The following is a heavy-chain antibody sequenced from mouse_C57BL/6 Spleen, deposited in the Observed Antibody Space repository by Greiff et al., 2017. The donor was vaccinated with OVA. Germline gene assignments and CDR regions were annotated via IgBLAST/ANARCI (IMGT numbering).Heavy chain of an antibody. CDR3: ARCSRNTRDAMDY. Sequence: VQLQESGAELVKPGASVKLSCKASGYTFTSYWMHWVKQRPGRGLEWIGRIDPNSGGTKYNEKFKSKATLTVDKPSSTAYMQLSSLTSEDSAVYYCARCSRNTRDAMDYWGQGTSVTVSS. CDR1: GYTFTSYW. CDR2: IDPNSGGT. V-gene: IGHV1-72*01. J-gene: IGHJ4*01. D-gene: IGHD3-3*01.